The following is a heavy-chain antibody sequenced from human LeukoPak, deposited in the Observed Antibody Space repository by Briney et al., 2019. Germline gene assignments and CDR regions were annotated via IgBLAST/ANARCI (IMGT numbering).Heavy chain of an antibody. CDR1: DGSFSGSY. V-gene: IGHV4-34*01. Sequence: PSETLSLTCAVYDGSFSGSYCTWIRQPPGKGLEWIGEINHSGSANYNPSLKSRVTISVDTSKNQFSLKLSSVTAADTAVYYCARGGPSCDYWGQGTLVTVSS. CDR3: ARGGPSCDY. CDR2: INHSGSA. J-gene: IGHJ4*02.